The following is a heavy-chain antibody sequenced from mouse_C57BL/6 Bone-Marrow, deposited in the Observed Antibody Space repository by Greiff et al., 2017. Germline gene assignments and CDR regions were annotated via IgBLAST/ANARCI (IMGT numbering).Heavy chain of an antibody. D-gene: IGHD1-1*01. CDR2: IWRGGST. Sequence: VKLQESGPGLVQPSQSLSITCTVSGFSLTSYGVHWVRQSPGKGLEWLGVIWRGGSTDYNAAFMSRLSITKDNSKSQVFFKMNSLQADDTAIYYCAKIVDYGSRGGYYYAMDYWGQGTSVTVSS. V-gene: IGHV2-5*01. J-gene: IGHJ4*01. CDR3: AKIVDYGSRGGYYYAMDY. CDR1: GFSLTSYG.